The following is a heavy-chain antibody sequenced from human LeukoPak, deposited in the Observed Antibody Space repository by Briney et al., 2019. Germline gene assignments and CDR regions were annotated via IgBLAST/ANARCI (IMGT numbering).Heavy chain of an antibody. V-gene: IGHV3-48*01. CDR3: ARMGILTMIVPPGFDY. CDR2: ISSSSSTI. Sequence: GGSLRLSCAASGFTFSSYSMNWVRQAPGKGLEWVSYISSSSSTIYYADSVKGRFTISRDNSKNTLYLQMNSLRAEDTAVYYCARMGILTMIVPPGFDYWGQGTLVTVSS. J-gene: IGHJ4*02. CDR1: GFTFSSYS. D-gene: IGHD3-22*01.